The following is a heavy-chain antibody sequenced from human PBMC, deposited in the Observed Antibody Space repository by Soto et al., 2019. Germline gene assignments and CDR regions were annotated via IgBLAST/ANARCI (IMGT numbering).Heavy chain of an antibody. J-gene: IGHJ4*02. D-gene: IGHD3-3*01. CDR3: ARVGGLRRITTFDY. CDR1: GYTFTGYY. CDR2: INPNSGGT. V-gene: IGHV1-2*02. Sequence: ASVKVSCKAPGYTFTGYYMHWVRQAPGQGLEWMGWINPNSGGTNYAQKFQGRVTMTRDTSISTAYMELSRLRSDDTAVYYCARVGGLRRITTFDYWGQGTLVTVSS.